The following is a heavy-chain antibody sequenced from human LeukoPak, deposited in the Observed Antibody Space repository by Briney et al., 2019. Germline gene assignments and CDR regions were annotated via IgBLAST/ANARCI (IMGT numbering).Heavy chain of an antibody. CDR1: GGSISSSSYY. Sequence: SETLSLTCTVSGGSISSSSYYWGWIRQPPGKGLEWIGSIYYSGSTYYNPSLKSRVTISVDTSKNQFSLKLNSVTAADTAVYYCARHSATAGSSFDYWGQGTLVTVSS. J-gene: IGHJ4*02. CDR2: IYYSGST. D-gene: IGHD6-13*01. CDR3: ARHSATAGSSFDY. V-gene: IGHV4-39*01.